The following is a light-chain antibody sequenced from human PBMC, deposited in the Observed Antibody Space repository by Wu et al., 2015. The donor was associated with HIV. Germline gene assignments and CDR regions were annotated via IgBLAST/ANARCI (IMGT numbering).Light chain of an antibody. CDR2: QAS. V-gene: IGKV1-5*03. CDR1: QSISTW. J-gene: IGKJ1*01. Sequence: DVLMTQSPSTLSASVGDRVTITCRASQSISTWLAWYQQKPGKAPKLLIYQASTLETGVPSRFSASGSGTEFTLTINSLQPDDFATYFCQQYSSYSGTFGQGTKVEI. CDR3: QQYSSYSGT.